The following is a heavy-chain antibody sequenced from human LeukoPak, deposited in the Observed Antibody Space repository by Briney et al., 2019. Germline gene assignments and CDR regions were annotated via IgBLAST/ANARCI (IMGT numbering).Heavy chain of an antibody. J-gene: IGHJ4*02. CDR2: ITYSGGT. D-gene: IGHD2/OR15-2a*01. V-gene: IGHV4-59*01. Sequence: ASETLSLTCNVSGGSISNYFWSWIRQPPGKGLEWIGFITYSGGTDHNPSLRSRVTISVDASKNQFSLKLTSVTAADTAVYYCAGHHPRNTVDFWGQGTLVTVSS. CDR3: AGHHPRNTVDF. CDR1: GGSISNYF.